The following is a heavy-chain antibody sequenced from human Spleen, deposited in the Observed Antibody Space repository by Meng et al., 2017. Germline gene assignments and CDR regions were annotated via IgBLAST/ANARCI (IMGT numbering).Heavy chain of an antibody. CDR2: INPKSGDT. Sequence: VQLVPSGAELKKPGASVKVSCKPSGYNFPDYYIHWVRRAPGQGLEWMGRINPKSGDTHYAQKFRARVTMTGDTSISTAYMELSGLRSDDTAMYYCVRDEDISAAGKLFGDYWGQGTLVTVSS. V-gene: IGHV1-2*06. J-gene: IGHJ4*02. D-gene: IGHD6-13*01. CDR1: GYNFPDYY. CDR3: VRDEDISAAGKLFGDY.